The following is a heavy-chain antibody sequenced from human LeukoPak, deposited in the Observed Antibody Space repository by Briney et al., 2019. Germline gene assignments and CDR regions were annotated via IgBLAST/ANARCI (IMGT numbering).Heavy chain of an antibody. D-gene: IGHD3-10*01. CDR3: AKGRSMVRGAYPPSQH. CDR2: ISGSGGST. CDR1: GFTFSSYA. J-gene: IGHJ1*01. Sequence: GGSLRLSCAASGFTFSSYAMSWVRQAPGKGLEWVSAISGSGGSTYYADSVKGRFTISRDSSKNTLYLQMNSLRAEDTAVYYCAKGRSMVRGAYPPSQHWGQGTLVTVSS. V-gene: IGHV3-23*01.